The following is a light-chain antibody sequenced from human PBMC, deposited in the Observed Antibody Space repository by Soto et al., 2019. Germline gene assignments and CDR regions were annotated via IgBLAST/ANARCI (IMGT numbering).Light chain of an antibody. CDR3: QSYDSSLSGYV. CDR2: GNS. V-gene: IGLV1-40*01. Sequence: QSVLTQPPSVSGAPGQRVTISCTGSSSNIRAGYDVHWYQQLPGTAPKLLIYGNSNRPSGVPDRFSGSKSGPSASLAITGLQAEDEADYYCQSYDSSLSGYVFGTGTKLTVL. CDR1: SSNIRAGYD. J-gene: IGLJ1*01.